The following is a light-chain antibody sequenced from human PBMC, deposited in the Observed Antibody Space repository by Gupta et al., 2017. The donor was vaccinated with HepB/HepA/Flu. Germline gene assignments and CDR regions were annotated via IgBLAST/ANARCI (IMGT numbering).Light chain of an antibody. CDR1: QSVSSG. J-gene: IGKJ4*01. CDR3: QQYTNWPLT. Sequence: EIVMTPSPATLSVSPGERATLSCRASQSVSSGFLAWYQQKPGQAPRLLIYDTASRATRIPDRLSGSGSGTDFTLTISSLQSEDFAVYYCQQYTNWPLTVGGGTKVEIK. V-gene: IGKV3D-15*01. CDR2: DTA.